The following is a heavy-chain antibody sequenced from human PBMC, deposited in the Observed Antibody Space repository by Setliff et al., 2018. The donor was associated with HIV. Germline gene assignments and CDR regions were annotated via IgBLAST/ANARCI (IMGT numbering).Heavy chain of an antibody. D-gene: IGHD2-21*01. J-gene: IGHJ4*01. CDR3: ARGALLAVFDFDH. V-gene: IGHV1-3*01. CDR1: GYIFTDYF. CDR2: INVGKGDP. Sequence: ASVKVSCKTSGYIFTDYFIHWVRQAPGQSLEWMGWINVGKGDPKYSQELQGRITLTTDTSANTAYMELSSLRSDDTAVYFCARGALLAVFDFDHWGHGTLVTVSS.